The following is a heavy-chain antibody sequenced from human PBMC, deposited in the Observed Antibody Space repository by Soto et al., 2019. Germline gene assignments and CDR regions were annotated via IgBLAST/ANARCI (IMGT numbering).Heavy chain of an antibody. Sequence: QVQLVESGGGVVQPGRSLRLSCAASGFTFNSYGMHWVRQAPGKGLEWVAVISYDGSNKYYADSVKGRFTISRDNSKNTLYLQMNSLRAEDTAVYYCAKDTSYGDPEGFGYWGQGTLVTVSS. J-gene: IGHJ4*02. CDR2: ISYDGSNK. CDR3: AKDTSYGDPEGFGY. CDR1: GFTFNSYG. D-gene: IGHD4-17*01. V-gene: IGHV3-30*18.